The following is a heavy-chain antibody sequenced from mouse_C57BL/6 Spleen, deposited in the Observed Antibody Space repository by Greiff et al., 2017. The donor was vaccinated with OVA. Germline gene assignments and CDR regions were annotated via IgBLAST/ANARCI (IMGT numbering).Heavy chain of an antibody. CDR1: GYTFTDYY. CDR2: IYPGSGNT. CDR3: AYYGSSWFAY. Sequence: VKLQQSGAELVRPGASVKLSCKASGYTFTDYYINWVKQRPGQGLEWIARIYPGSGNTYYNEKFKGKATLTAEKSSSTAYMQLSSLTSEDSAVYFCAYYGSSWFAYWGQGTLVTVSA. D-gene: IGHD1-1*01. J-gene: IGHJ3*01. V-gene: IGHV1-76*01.